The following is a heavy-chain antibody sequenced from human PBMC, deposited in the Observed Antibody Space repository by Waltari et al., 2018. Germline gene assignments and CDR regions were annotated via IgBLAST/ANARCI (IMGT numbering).Heavy chain of an antibody. V-gene: IGHV3-30*18. J-gene: IGHJ5*02. D-gene: IGHD2-2*01. Sequence: QVQLAQSGGGMVQPGRSLRLSCAARGFTFSDYAMHWVRQAPGKGLEWVAGILYDGSNKYYADSVKGRLTISRDNSKNTLYLQMNSLRAEDTAVYYCAKDGMPYLWGQGTLVTVSS. CDR2: ILYDGSNK. CDR1: GFTFSDYA. CDR3: AKDGMPYL.